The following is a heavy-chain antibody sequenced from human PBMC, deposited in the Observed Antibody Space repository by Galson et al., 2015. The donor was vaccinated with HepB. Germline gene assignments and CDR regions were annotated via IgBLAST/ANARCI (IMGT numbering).Heavy chain of an antibody. Sequence: SLRLSCAASGFTFSSYSMNWVRQAPGKGLEWVSYISSSSSTIYYADSEKGRFTISRDNAKNSLYLQMNSLRDEDTAVYYCARDVLDAGGSFYLFDYWGQGTLVTVSS. CDR2: ISSSSSTI. D-gene: IGHD1-26*01. CDR1: GFTFSSYS. CDR3: ARDVLDAGGSFYLFDY. J-gene: IGHJ4*02. V-gene: IGHV3-48*02.